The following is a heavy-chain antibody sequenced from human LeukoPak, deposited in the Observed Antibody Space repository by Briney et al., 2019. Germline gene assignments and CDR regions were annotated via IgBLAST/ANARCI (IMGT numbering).Heavy chain of an antibody. CDR3: ARHRGVSHYDAFDI. V-gene: IGHV4-59*08. CDR1: GDSIRNYY. D-gene: IGHD1-26*01. J-gene: IGHJ3*02. CDR2: IYHSGDT. Sequence: SETLSLTCSVSGDSIRNYYWSWIRQPPGKGLEWIAYIYHSGDTNYNPSLKSRVTISLDTSKNQFSLNLRSVTAADTAVYYCARHRGVSHYDAFDIRGQGTVVTVSS.